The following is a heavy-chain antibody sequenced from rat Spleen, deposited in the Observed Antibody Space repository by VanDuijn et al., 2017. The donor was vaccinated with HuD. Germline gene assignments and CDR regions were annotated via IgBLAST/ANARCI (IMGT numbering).Heavy chain of an antibody. V-gene: IGHV5-25*01. CDR2: ITNSGGST. Sequence: EVQLVESGGGLVQPGRSMKLSCAASGLSFSNYYMAWVRQAPTKGLEWVASITNSGGSTYYRDSVKGRFPISRDNAKNTLYLQMDSLRSEDTATYYCARHRGVYYGLEGVFDYWGQGVMVTVSS. D-gene: IGHD1-6*01. CDR3: ARHRGVYYGLEGVFDY. J-gene: IGHJ2*01. CDR1: GLSFSNYY.